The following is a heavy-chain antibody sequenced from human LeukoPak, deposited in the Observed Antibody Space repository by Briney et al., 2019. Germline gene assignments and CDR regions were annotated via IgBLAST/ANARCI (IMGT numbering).Heavy chain of an antibody. J-gene: IGHJ5*02. CDR2: IYYSGST. D-gene: IGHD2-2*01. CDR3: ARELGYCSSTSCSSDWFDP. V-gene: IGHV4-59*01. CDR1: GGSISSYY. Sequence: SETLSLTCTISGGSISSYYWSWIRQPPGKGLEWIGYIYYSGSTNYNPSLKSRVTISVDTSKNQFSLKLSSVTAADTAVYYCARELGYCSSTSCSSDWFDPRGKGTLVTVSS.